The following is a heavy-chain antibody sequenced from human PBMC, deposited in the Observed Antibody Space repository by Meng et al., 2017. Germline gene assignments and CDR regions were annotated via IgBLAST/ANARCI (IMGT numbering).Heavy chain of an antibody. CDR2: INPKSGDT. J-gene: IGHJ4*02. D-gene: IGHD6-25*01. V-gene: IGHV1-2*06. CDR1: GYNFPDYD. CDR3: ARDEDISAAGKLFGDY. Sequence: VQSGDEVKKPGPLVKVPCKPSGYNFPDYDIPWVRRAPGQGLEWMGRINPKSGDTHYAQKFQARVTMTGDTSISTAYMELSGLRSDDTAMYYCARDEDISAAGKLFGDYWGQGTLVTVSS.